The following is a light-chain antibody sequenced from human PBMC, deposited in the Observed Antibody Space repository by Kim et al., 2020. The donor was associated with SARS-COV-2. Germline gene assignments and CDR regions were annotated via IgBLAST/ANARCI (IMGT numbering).Light chain of an antibody. CDR2: RNN. V-gene: IGLV1-47*01. CDR3: AAWDDSVSGL. J-gene: IGLJ1*01. Sequence: QSVLTQPPSASGTPGQRVTISCSGSSSNIGSNYVYWYQQLPGTAPKLLIYRNNQRPSGVPDRFSGSKSGTSASLAISGLRSEDEADYYCAAWDDSVSGLFGTGTKVTVL. CDR1: SSNIGSNY.